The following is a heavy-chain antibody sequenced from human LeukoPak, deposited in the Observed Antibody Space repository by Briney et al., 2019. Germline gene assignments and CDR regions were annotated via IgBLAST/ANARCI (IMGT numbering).Heavy chain of an antibody. CDR3: ARGIAVAGRVSGV. CDR1: GFTFSSYS. D-gene: IGHD6-19*01. J-gene: IGHJ6*02. Sequence: PGGSLRLSCAASGFTFSSYSTNWVRQAPGEGLEWVSSISSSSSYIYYADSVKGRFTISRDNAKNSLYLQMNSLRAEDTAVYYCARGIAVAGRVSGVWGQGTTVTVSS. V-gene: IGHV3-21*01. CDR2: ISSSSSYI.